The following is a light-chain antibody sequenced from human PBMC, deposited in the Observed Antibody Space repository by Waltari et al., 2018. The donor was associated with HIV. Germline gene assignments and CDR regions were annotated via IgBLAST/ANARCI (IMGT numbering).Light chain of an antibody. CDR3: ASWDDSLTGWV. CDR1: NSNIPNNT. Sequence: QSVLTQPPSASGTPGQSVTISCSGSNSNIPNNTVTCYQQLPGTAPKLLIYADTRRPSGVPDRFAASKSGASASLAVSGLQAEDEADYYCASWDDSLTGWVFGGGTKLTVL. J-gene: IGLJ3*02. V-gene: IGLV1-44*01. CDR2: ADT.